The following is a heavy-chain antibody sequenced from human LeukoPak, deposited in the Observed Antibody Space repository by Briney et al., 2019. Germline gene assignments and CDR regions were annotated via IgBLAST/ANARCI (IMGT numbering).Heavy chain of an antibody. Sequence: GGSLRLSCAASGFTFSDYHMSWIRQAPGKGLEWVSYISSSGSTIYYANSVKGRFTISRDNAKNSLFLQMNNLRAEDTAVYNCARVIETAAGIESYFDYWGQGTLVTVSS. J-gene: IGHJ4*02. CDR2: ISSSGSTI. CDR3: ARVIETAAGIESYFDY. CDR1: GFTFSDYH. V-gene: IGHV3-11*01. D-gene: IGHD6-13*01.